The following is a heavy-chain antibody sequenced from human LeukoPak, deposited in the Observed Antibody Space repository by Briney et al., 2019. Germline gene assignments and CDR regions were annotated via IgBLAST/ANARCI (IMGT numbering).Heavy chain of an antibody. CDR3: ARRIQGMAPYYFDY. Sequence: GGSLRLSCTASGFTFSSYWMHWVRQAPGKGLVWVSRINSDGGSTSYADSVKGRFTISRDNAKNTPYLQMNSLRAEDTAVYYCARRIQGMAPYYFDYWGQGTLVTVPS. V-gene: IGHV3-74*01. D-gene: IGHD5-24*01. CDR2: INSDGGST. J-gene: IGHJ4*02. CDR1: GFTFSSYW.